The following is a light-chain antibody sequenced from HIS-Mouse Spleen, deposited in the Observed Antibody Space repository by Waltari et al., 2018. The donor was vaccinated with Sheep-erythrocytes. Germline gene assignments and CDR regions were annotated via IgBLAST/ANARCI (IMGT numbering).Light chain of an antibody. V-gene: IGLV2-11*01. CDR2: DVS. J-gene: IGLJ1*01. CDR1: SSDVGGYHY. CDR3: CSYAGSYNHV. Sequence: QSALTQPRSVSGSPGQSVTISCTGTSSDVGGYHYVSWYQQHPGKAPKLNIYDVSKRPSGVPDRFSGSKSGNTASLTISGLQAEDEADYYCCSYAGSYNHVFATGTKVTVL.